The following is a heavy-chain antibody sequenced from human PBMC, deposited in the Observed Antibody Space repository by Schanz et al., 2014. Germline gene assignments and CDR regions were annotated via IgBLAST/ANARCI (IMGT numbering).Heavy chain of an antibody. Sequence: QVQLVQSGADVKKPGSSVRVSCKASGGTFSRLTFSWVRQAPGQGLEWMGKIIPVLNIATYAQRFQGRVSITADTSTNTAYMELSSLTSEDTAVDYCARGPSQGYSYGHNIGAYYYGMDVWGQGTTVTVSS. CDR3: ARGPSQGYSYGHNIGAYYYGMDV. CDR2: IIPVLNIA. D-gene: IGHD5-18*01. CDR1: GGTFSRLT. J-gene: IGHJ6*02. V-gene: IGHV1-69*02.